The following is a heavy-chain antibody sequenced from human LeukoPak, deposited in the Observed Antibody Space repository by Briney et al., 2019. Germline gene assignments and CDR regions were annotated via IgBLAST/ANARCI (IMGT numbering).Heavy chain of an antibody. Sequence: PGGSLRLSCAASGFTVSSNYMTWVRQAPGKGLEWVSAITGSGAFTDYADSVKGRFTISRDNSKNTLYLQMNSLRAEDTAIYYCATYRQVLLPFESWGQGTLVTVSS. V-gene: IGHV3-23*01. CDR2: ITGSGAFT. J-gene: IGHJ4*02. D-gene: IGHD2-8*02. CDR3: ATYRQVLLPFES. CDR1: GFTVSSNY.